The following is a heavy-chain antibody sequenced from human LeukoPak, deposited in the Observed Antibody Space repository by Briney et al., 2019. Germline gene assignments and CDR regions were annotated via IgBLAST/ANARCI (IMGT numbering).Heavy chain of an antibody. V-gene: IGHV4-34*01. D-gene: IGHD3-10*01. CDR2: INHSGST. CDR1: GGSFSGYY. J-gene: IGHJ5*02. CDR3: ARGPVPYYYGSWFDP. Sequence: SETLSLTCAVYGGSFSGYYWSWVRQPPGNGLEWIGEINHSGSTNYNPSLKSRVTISVDTSKNQFSLKLSSVTAADTAVYYCARGPVPYYYGSWFDPWGQGTLVTVSS.